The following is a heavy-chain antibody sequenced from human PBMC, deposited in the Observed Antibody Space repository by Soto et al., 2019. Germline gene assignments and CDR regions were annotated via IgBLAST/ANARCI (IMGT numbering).Heavy chain of an antibody. CDR1: GFTFSDYY. J-gene: IGHJ4*02. CDR3: ARGDFWSGYYCDF. D-gene: IGHD3-3*01. CDR2: ITTSDTI. Sequence: GGSLRLSCEASGFTFSDYYMSWIRQAPGRGLEWVSYITTSDTIYYADSVKGRFTISRDNAKKSLYLQMNSLRPEDTAVYYCARGDFWSGYYCDFWGQGALVTVSS. V-gene: IGHV3-11*01.